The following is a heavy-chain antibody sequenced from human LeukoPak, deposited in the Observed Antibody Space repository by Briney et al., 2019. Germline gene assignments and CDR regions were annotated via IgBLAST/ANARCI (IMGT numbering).Heavy chain of an antibody. CDR1: GYTFTGYY. D-gene: IGHD1-14*01. J-gene: IGHJ4*02. CDR3: AGGMTGGDY. V-gene: IGHV1-2*02. CDR2: INPNSGDT. Sequence: ASVKVSCKASGYTFTGYYIHCGRQAPGQGLEWMGWINPNSGDTNYAQKFQGRVTMTRDTSTNTAYMELSRLKSDDTALYYCAGGMTGGDYWGQGTLVTASS.